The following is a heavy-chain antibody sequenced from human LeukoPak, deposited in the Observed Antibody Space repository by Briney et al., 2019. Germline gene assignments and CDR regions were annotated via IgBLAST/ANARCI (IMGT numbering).Heavy chain of an antibody. CDR3: ARDLADSERHVYFDY. CDR1: GGTFSSYA. CDR2: IIPIFGTA. V-gene: IGHV1-69*13. D-gene: IGHD1-1*01. J-gene: IGHJ4*02. Sequence: SVRVSCKASGGTFSSYAISWVRQAPGQGLEWMGGIIPIFGTANYAQKFQGRVTITADESTSTAYMELSSLRSEDTAVYYCARDLADSERHVYFDYWGQGTLVTVSS.